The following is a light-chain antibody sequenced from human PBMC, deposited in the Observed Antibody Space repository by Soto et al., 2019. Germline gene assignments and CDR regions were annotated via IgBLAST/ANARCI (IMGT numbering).Light chain of an antibody. V-gene: IGKV1-5*03. Sequence: DIPMTQSPSTLSASVGDRVTITCRASQSISSWLAWYQQKPGNAPKLLIYKASTLQSGVPSRFSGSGSGTEFTLAISSLQPDDFATYYCQQYNDNWTFGQGTKVEIK. CDR1: QSISSW. CDR2: KAS. CDR3: QQYNDNWT. J-gene: IGKJ1*01.